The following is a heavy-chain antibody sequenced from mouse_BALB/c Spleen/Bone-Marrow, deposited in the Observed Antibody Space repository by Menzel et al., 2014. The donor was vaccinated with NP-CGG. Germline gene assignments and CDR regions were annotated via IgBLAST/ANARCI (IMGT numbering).Heavy chain of an antibody. CDR1: GYTFTSYW. D-gene: IGHD1-1*01. Sequence: QVQLQQSGAELVKPGASVKLSCKASGYTFTSYWMQWVKQRPGQGLEWIGEINPSNGRINYNEKFKSKATLTVDKSSSTAYMQLSSLTSEDSAVYYCARKYYGSSYVWYLDVWGAGTTVTVSS. J-gene: IGHJ1*01. CDR2: INPSNGRI. CDR3: ARKYYGSSYVWYLDV. V-gene: IGHV1S81*02.